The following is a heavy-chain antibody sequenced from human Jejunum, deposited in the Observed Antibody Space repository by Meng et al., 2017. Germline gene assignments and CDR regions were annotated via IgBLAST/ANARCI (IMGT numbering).Heavy chain of an antibody. V-gene: IGHV2-5*02. CDR3: AHGSGWLFDY. Sequence: QIPFKESGPTLVKPTQTLSLTCTFSGFSPSTTAVGVGWIRQPPGKALEWLAFIYWDDTKLYSPSLKSRVTITKDTSKNQVVLTMTNMDPVDTATYYCAHGSGWLFDYWSQGTLVTVSS. J-gene: IGHJ4*02. D-gene: IGHD6-19*01. CDR1: GFSPSTTAVG. CDR2: IYWDDTK.